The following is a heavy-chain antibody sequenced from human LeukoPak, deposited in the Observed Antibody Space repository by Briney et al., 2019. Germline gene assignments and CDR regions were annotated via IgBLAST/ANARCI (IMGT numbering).Heavy chain of an antibody. V-gene: IGHV5-51*01. Sequence: GESLKISCKGSGYSFTNYWIGWVRQMPGKGLEWMGIIFPSDSDTTYSPSFQGQVTISADKSINTAYLHWSSLKASDTAMYYCATSESQTKFDYWGQGTLVTVSS. J-gene: IGHJ4*02. D-gene: IGHD3-10*01. CDR3: ATSESQTKFDY. CDR2: IFPSDSDT. CDR1: GYSFTNYW.